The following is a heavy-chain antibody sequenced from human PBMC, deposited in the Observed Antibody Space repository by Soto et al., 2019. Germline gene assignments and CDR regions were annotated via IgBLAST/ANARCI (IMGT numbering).Heavy chain of an antibody. D-gene: IGHD1-1*01. CDR2: ISDSGGGT. CDR3: AKGNSGRYYYGMDV. CDR1: GFTFSSYG. V-gene: IGHV3-23*01. J-gene: IGHJ6*02. Sequence: GGSLRLSCAASGFTFSSYGMHWVRQAPGKGLEWVSAISDSGGGTYYADSVKGRFTISRDNSKNTLYLQMNSLRAEDTAVYYCAKGNSGRYYYGMDVWGQGTTVTVSS.